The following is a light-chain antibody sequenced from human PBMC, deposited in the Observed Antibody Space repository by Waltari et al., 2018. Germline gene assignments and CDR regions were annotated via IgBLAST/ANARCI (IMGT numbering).Light chain of an antibody. Sequence: QSVLTQPPSASGTPGQRVTISCSGRSSNIGINTANWYQQLPGTAPRLLIYSNNQRPSGVPDRFSGSKSGTSASLAISGLQSEDEADYYCAAWDDSLNGPYVFGTGTKVTVL. CDR3: AAWDDSLNGPYV. V-gene: IGLV1-44*01. J-gene: IGLJ1*01. CDR2: SNN. CDR1: SSNIGINT.